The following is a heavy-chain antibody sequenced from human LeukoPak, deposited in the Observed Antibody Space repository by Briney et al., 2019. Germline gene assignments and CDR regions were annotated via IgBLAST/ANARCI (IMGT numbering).Heavy chain of an antibody. CDR1: GGSFSGYY. D-gene: IGHD3-9*01. CDR2: INHSGST. Sequence: SETLSLTCAVYGGSFSGYYWSWIRQPPGKGLEWIGEINHSGSTNYNPSLKSRVTISVDTSKNQFSLTLSSVTAADTAVYYCARTNYDILTGFDPWGQGTLVTVSS. J-gene: IGHJ5*02. V-gene: IGHV4-34*01. CDR3: ARTNYDILTGFDP.